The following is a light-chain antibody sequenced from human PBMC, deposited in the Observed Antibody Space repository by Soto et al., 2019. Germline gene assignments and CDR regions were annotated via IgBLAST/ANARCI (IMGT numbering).Light chain of an antibody. CDR3: QQYGSSPPLT. V-gene: IGKV3-20*01. Sequence: EIVLTQSPGTLSLSPGERATLSCRASQSFSSSYLAWYQQKPGQAPRLLIYGSSSRATGIPDRFSGSGSGTDFTLTIIRLEPEDVAVYYCQQYGSSPPLTFGGGTKVEIK. CDR1: QSFSSSY. J-gene: IGKJ4*01. CDR2: GSS.